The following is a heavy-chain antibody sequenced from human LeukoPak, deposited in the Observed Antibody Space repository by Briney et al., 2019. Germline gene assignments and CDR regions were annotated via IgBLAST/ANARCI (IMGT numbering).Heavy chain of an antibody. V-gene: IGHV4-39*01. CDR3: ARHKAYGAGTYSPYYFDY. CDR1: GGSISGGRYY. CDR2: IYYSGST. J-gene: IGHJ4*02. Sequence: PSETLSLTCTVSGGSISGGRYYSAWIRQPPGKGLEWIGNIYYSGSTYYNPSLKSRVTLSVDTSKNQISLRLSFVTAADTAVYYCARHKAYGAGTYSPYYFDYWGQGTPVTVSS. D-gene: IGHD3-10*01.